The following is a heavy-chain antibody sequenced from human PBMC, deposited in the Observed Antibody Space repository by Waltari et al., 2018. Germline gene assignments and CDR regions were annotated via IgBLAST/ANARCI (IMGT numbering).Heavy chain of an antibody. Sequence: QVQLVQSGAEVKKPGSSVKVPCKASGGTFSSYAISWVRQAPGQGLEWMGGIIPILGIANYAQKFQGRVTITADESTSTAYMELSSLRSEDTAVYYCATPTTFILTGYYAFCYWGQGTLVTVSS. CDR2: IIPILGIA. V-gene: IGHV1-69*04. CDR1: GGTFSSYA. J-gene: IGHJ4*02. CDR3: ATPTTFILTGYYAFCY. D-gene: IGHD3-9*01.